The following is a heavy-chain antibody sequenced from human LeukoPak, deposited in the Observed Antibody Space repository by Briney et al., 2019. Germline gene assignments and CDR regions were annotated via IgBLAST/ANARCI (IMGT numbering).Heavy chain of an antibody. CDR1: GYTFTGYY. CDR2: INPNSGGT. V-gene: IGHV1-2*02. Sequence: ASVKVSCKASGYTFTGYYMHWVRQAPGQGLEWMGWINPNSGGTNYAQKFQGRVTMTRDTSISTAYMELSRLRSDDTAVYYCARGRYSGYDSFLEYFQHWGQGTLVTVSS. D-gene: IGHD5-12*01. CDR3: ARGRYSGYDSFLEYFQH. J-gene: IGHJ1*01.